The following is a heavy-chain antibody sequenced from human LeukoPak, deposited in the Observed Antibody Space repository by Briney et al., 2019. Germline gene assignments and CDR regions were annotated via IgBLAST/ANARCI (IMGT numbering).Heavy chain of an antibody. V-gene: IGHV1-69*04. Sequence: GSSVKVSCKASGGTFSRYAISWVRQAPGQGLEWMGRIIPIFGIANYAQKFQGRVTITADKSTSTAYMELGSLRSEDTAVYYCARVGVYYDSSGYQRWFDPWGQGTLVTVSS. D-gene: IGHD3-22*01. J-gene: IGHJ5*02. CDR2: IIPIFGIA. CDR1: GGTFSRYA. CDR3: ARVGVYYDSSGYQRWFDP.